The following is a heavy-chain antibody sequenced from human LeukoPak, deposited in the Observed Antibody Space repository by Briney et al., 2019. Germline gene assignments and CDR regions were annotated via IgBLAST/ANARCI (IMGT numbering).Heavy chain of an antibody. CDR2: ISSSGSTI. CDR3: ARDRPYYDSSGYSLDY. CDR1: VFTFSDYY. Sequence: PGGSLRLSCAASVFTFSDYYMSWIRQAPGEGLEWVSYISSSGSTIYYADSVKGRFTISRDNAKNSLYLQMISLRAEDTAVYYCARDRPYYDSSGYSLDYWGQGTLVTVSS. J-gene: IGHJ4*02. D-gene: IGHD3-22*01. V-gene: IGHV3-11*01.